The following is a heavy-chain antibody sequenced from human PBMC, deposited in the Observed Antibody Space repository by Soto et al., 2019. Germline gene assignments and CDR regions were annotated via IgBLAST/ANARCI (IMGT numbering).Heavy chain of an antibody. CDR2: ISSSSSYT. J-gene: IGHJ5*02. V-gene: IGHV3-11*06. CDR1: GFTFSDYY. CDR3: ARDIEVAGTNWFDP. D-gene: IGHD6-19*01. Sequence: GGSLRLSCAASGFTFSDYYMSWIRQAPGKGLGWVSYISSSSSYTNYADSVKGRFTISRDNAKNSLYLQMNSLRAEDTAVYYCARDIEVAGTNWFDPWGQGTLVTVSS.